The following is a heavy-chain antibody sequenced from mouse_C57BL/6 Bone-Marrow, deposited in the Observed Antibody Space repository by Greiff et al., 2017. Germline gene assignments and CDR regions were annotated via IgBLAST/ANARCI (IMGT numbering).Heavy chain of an antibody. V-gene: IGHV1-81*01. CDR3: ARGTTAYFDV. CDR2: IYPRSGNT. Sequence: VQVVESGAELARPGASVKLSCKASGYTFTSYGISWVKQRTGQGLEWIGEIYPRSGNTYYNEKFKGKATLTADKSSSTAYMELRSLTSEDSAVYFCARGTTAYFDVWGTGTTVTVSS. J-gene: IGHJ1*03. D-gene: IGHD1-2*01. CDR1: GYTFTSYG.